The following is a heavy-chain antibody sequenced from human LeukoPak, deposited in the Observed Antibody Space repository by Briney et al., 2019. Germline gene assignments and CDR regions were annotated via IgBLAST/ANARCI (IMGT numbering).Heavy chain of an antibody. CDR2: IIPIFGTA. J-gene: IGHJ2*01. D-gene: IGHD2-2*01. CDR3: ARIPLEVVVPAANHWYFDL. Sequence: SVKVSCKASGGTFSSYAISWVRQAPGQGLEWMGGIIPIFGTANYAQKFQGRVTITADESTSTAYMELSSLRSEDTAVYYCARIPLEVVVPAANHWYFDLWGRGTLVAVSS. CDR1: GGTFSSYA. V-gene: IGHV1-69*01.